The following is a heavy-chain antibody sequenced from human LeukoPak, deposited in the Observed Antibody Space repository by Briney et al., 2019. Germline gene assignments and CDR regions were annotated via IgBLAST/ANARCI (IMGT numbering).Heavy chain of an antibody. J-gene: IGHJ4*02. Sequence: GGSLRLSCAASGFTFDDYAMHWVRQAPGKGLEWVSLISWDGGSTYYADSVKGRFTISRDNSKNSLYLQMNSLRAEDTALYYCAKGVSGEHYFDYWGQGTLVTVSS. D-gene: IGHD2-15*01. CDR2: ISWDGGST. V-gene: IGHV3-43D*03. CDR3: AKGVSGEHYFDY. CDR1: GFTFDDYA.